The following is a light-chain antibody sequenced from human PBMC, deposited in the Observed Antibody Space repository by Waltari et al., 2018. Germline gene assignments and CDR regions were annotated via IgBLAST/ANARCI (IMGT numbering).Light chain of an antibody. CDR1: QDISNY. CDR3: QQYDNLPLT. J-gene: IGKJ3*01. Sequence: DFQMTQSPSSLSASVGDRVTITCQASQDISNYLNWYQQKPGKAPKLLIYDASNLEIGVPSRFSGSGSGTDFTFTISSLQPEDIATYYCQQYDNLPLTFGPGTKVNIK. V-gene: IGKV1-33*01. CDR2: DAS.